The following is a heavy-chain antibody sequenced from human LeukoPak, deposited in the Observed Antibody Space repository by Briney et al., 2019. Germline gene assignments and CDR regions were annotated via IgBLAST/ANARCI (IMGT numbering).Heavy chain of an antibody. CDR1: GYTFTSYG. CDR2: ISAYNGNT. V-gene: IGHV1-18*01. J-gene: IGHJ4*02. Sequence: ASVKVSCKASGYTFTSYGISWVRQAPGQGLEWMGWISAYNGNTNYAQKLQGRVTMTTDTSTSTAYMELRSLRSDDTAVYYCARDYDYVWGSYRSTLPSFDYWGQGTLVTVSS. D-gene: IGHD3-16*02. CDR3: ARDYDYVWGSYRSTLPSFDY.